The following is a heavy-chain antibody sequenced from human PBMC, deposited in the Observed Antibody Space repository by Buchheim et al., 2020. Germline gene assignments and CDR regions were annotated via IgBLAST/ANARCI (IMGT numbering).Heavy chain of an antibody. CDR1: GYTFTSYD. CDR3: ARREGGNLFWSGYRPVYYYYGMDV. D-gene: IGHD3-3*01. CDR2: MNPNSGNT. V-gene: IGHV1-8*01. Sequence: QVQLVQSGAEVKKPGASVKVSCKASGYTFTSYDINWVRQATGQGLEWMGWMNPNSGNTGYAQKFQGRVTMTRNTSISTAYMELSSLRSEDTAVYYCARREGGNLFWSGYRPVYYYYGMDVWGQGTT. J-gene: IGHJ6*02.